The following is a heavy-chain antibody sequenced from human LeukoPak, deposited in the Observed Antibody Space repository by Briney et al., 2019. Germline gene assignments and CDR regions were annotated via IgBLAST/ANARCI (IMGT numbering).Heavy chain of an antibody. CDR3: ARVPPSAGTPRRRGWFDP. CDR1: GGSFSGYY. D-gene: IGHD1-1*01. V-gene: IGHV4-34*01. CDR2: INHSGST. Sequence: SETLSLTCAVYGGSFSGYYWSWIRQPPGKGLEWIGEINHSGSTNYNPSLKSRVTISVDTSKNQFSLKLSSVTAADTAVYYCARVPPSAGTPRRRGWFDPWGQGTLVTVSS. J-gene: IGHJ5*02.